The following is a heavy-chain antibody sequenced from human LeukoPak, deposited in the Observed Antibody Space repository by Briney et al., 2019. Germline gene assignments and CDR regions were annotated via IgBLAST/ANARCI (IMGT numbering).Heavy chain of an antibody. D-gene: IGHD3-22*01. CDR3: ARDDSSGYLKNAFDI. CDR1: GYTFTSYG. V-gene: IGHV1-18*01. J-gene: IGHJ3*02. Sequence: ASVKVSCKASGYTFTSYGISWVRQAPGQGLEWMAWISPYNGNTNYAQKFQGRVTITADESTSTAYMELSSLRSEDTAVYYCARDDSSGYLKNAFDIWGQGTMVTVSS. CDR2: ISPYNGNT.